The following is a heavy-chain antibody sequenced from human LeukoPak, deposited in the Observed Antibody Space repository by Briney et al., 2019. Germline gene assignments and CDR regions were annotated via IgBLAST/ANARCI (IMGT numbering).Heavy chain of an antibody. J-gene: IGHJ4*02. CDR3: AKDKALRWWELSVGYYFDY. V-gene: IGHV3-9*01. CDR2: ISWNSGSI. CDR1: GFTFDDYA. D-gene: IGHD2-15*01. Sequence: GGSLRLSCAASGFTFDDYAMHWVRQAPGKGLEWVSGISWNSGSIGYADSVKGRFTISRDNAKNSLYLQMNSLRAEDTALYYCAKDKALRWWELSVGYYFDYWGQGTLVTVSS.